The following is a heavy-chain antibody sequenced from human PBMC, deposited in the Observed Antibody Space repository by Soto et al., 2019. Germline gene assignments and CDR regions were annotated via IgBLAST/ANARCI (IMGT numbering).Heavy chain of an antibody. CDR3: ARGSRGWHYYGSGSYRVSPEKPFDI. V-gene: IGHV3-13*01. CDR2: IGTAGDT. CDR1: GFTFSSYD. Sequence: GGSLRLSCAASGFTFSSYDMHWVRQATGKGLEWVSAIGTAGDTYYPGSVKGRFTISRENAKNSLYLQMNSLRAGDTAVYYCARGSRGWHYYGSGSYRVSPEKPFDIWGQGTMVTVSS. J-gene: IGHJ3*02. D-gene: IGHD3-10*01.